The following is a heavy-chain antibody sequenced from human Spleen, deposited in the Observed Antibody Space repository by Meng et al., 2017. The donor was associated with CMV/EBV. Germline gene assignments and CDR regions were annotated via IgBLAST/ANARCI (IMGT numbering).Heavy chain of an antibody. D-gene: IGHD3-10*01. J-gene: IGHJ4*02. Sequence: GSLRLSCAVYGGSFSGYYWSWIRQPPGKGLEWIGEINHSGSTNYNPSLKSRVTMSVDTSKNQFSLKLSSVTAADTAVYYCARVPFGELFPDYWGQGTLVTVSS. CDR3: ARVPFGELFPDY. CDR1: GGSFSGYY. V-gene: IGHV4-34*01. CDR2: INHSGST.